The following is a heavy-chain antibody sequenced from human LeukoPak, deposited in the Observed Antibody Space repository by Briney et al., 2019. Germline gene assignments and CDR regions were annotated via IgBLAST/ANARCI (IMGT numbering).Heavy chain of an antibody. D-gene: IGHD3-22*01. CDR3: ASPHYYDSSGDNNWFDP. J-gene: IGHJ5*02. Sequence: GASVKVSCKASGYTFTSYAMNWVRQAPGQGLEWMGWINTNTGNPTYAQGFTGRFVFSLDTSVSTAYLQISSLKAEDTAVYYCASPHYYDSSGDNNWFDPWGQGTLVTVFS. V-gene: IGHV7-4-1*02. CDR1: GYTFTSYA. CDR2: INTNTGNP.